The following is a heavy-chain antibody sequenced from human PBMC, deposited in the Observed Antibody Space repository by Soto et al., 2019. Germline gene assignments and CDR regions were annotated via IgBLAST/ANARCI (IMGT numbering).Heavy chain of an antibody. Sequence: QVQLVQSGAEVKRPGSSVKVSCKASGDTFSFYSINWVRQAPGLGLEWMGRVNPILSMSNYAQRFQGRVTMPADNSTSTAYMELSGLRSEDTAMYYSATSYGSGYRAFDYWGQGALVTVSS. D-gene: IGHD3-10*01. CDR3: ATSYGSGYRAFDY. CDR1: GDTFSFYS. CDR2: VNPILSMS. V-gene: IGHV1-69*04. J-gene: IGHJ4*02.